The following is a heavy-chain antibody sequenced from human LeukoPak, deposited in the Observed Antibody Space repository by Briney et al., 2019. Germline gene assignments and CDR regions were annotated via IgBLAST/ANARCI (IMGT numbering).Heavy chain of an antibody. V-gene: IGHV1-69*05. CDR2: IIPMSRTT. Sequence: SVKVSCKASGDSVSLDISWVRQAPGQGFEWMGGIIPMSRTTDYAQKFRDRVTITTDESTSTVYMEVRSLSFEDTAIYYCASDSGSGMYYMDVWGKGTTVAVAS. D-gene: IGHD3-10*01. CDR1: GDSVSLD. CDR3: ASDSGSGMYYMDV. J-gene: IGHJ6*03.